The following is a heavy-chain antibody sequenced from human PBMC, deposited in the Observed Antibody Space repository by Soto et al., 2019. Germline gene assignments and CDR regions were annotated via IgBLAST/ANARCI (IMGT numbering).Heavy chain of an antibody. Sequence: RISCADSGLIFSSYPLHLKQKTTGKGLEWVAVISYDGSNKYYADSVKGRFTISRDNSKNTLYLQMNSLRAEDTAVYYCARGGDIVVVPAALHYYYGMDVWGQGTTVTVS. V-gene: IGHV3-30-3*01. CDR3: ARGGDIVVVPAALHYYYGMDV. D-gene: IGHD2-2*01. J-gene: IGHJ6*02. CDR1: GLIFSSYP. CDR2: ISYDGSNK.